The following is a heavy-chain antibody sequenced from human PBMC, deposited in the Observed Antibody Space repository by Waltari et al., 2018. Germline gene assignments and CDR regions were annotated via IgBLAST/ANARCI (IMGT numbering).Heavy chain of an antibody. CDR2: ILSDGTT. V-gene: IGHV3-66*01. CDR1: GFTVSTNY. Sequence: VHLVESGGGLVQPGGSLRLSCAASGFTVSTNYMTWVRQTPGKGLEWVSLILSDGTTDYADSVKGRFVISRDISKNTLSLQMTNLRAEDTAVYYCARNDGDYWGQGTLVTVSS. CDR3: ARNDGDY. J-gene: IGHJ4*02. D-gene: IGHD3-16*01.